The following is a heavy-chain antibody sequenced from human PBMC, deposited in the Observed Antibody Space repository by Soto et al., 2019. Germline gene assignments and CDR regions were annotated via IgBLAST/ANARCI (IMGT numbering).Heavy chain of an antibody. J-gene: IGHJ5*02. CDR2: IKQDGSEK. CDR1: GFTFSSYW. Sequence: GGSLRLSCAASGFTFSSYWMSWVRQAPGKGLEWVANIKQDGSEKYYVDPVKGRFTISRDNAKNSLYLQMNSLRAEDTAVYYCARDRGHYDILTVIANWFDPWGQGTLVTVSS. D-gene: IGHD3-9*01. V-gene: IGHV3-7*05. CDR3: ARDRGHYDILTVIANWFDP.